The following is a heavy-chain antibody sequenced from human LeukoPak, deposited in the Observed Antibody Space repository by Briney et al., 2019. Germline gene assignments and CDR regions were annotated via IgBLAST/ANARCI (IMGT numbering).Heavy chain of an antibody. CDR1: GFTFSSYG. V-gene: IGHV3-23*01. Sequence: GGSLRLSCAASGFTFSSYGMSWVRQAPGKGLEWVSAISGSGGSTYYADSVKGRFTISRDNSKNTLYLQMNSLRAEDTAVYYCAKSIPYYDSSGYFDYWGQGTLVTVSS. D-gene: IGHD3-22*01. CDR3: AKSIPYYDSSGYFDY. J-gene: IGHJ4*02. CDR2: ISGSGGST.